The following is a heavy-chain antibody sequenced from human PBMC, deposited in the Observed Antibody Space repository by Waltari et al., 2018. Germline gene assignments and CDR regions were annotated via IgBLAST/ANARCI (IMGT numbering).Heavy chain of an antibody. CDR2: VGGSPGST. J-gene: IGHJ3*02. D-gene: IGHD4-17*01. CDR3: ASYMTTVPLRAFDI. Sequence: EEQLVESGGGLVQPGGSLRLSCTASGFTFSSYGMTWVRQAPGKGLEWVSAVGGSPGSTSYADSVKGRFTISRDNAKNTLYLQMNSLRAEDTAVYYCASYMTTVPLRAFDIWGQGTMVTVSS. V-gene: IGHV3-23*04. CDR1: GFTFSSYG.